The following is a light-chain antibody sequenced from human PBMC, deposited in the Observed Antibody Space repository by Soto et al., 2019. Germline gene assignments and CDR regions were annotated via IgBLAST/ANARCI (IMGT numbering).Light chain of an antibody. CDR1: QSVLYSSNNQNY. V-gene: IGKV4-1*01. CDR3: QQYYSTSQV. CDR2: WAS. Sequence: IVMTQSPDSLAVSLGERATINCKSSQSVLYSSNNQNYLAWYQQTPGQPPKLLIYWASTRESGVPDRFSGSGSGTYFTHIISSLQAEDVAVYYYQQYYSTSQVFGQVTKVDLK. J-gene: IGKJ1*01.